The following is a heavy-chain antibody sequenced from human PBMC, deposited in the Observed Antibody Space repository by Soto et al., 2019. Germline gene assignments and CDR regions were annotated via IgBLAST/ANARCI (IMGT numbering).Heavy chain of an antibody. V-gene: IGHV4-59*01. Sequence: SEILSLTCTVSGDSISSYFWTWIRQPPGKALEWIGYMFHSGRTNYNPSLTSRVTMSADTSNNQFSLTLTSVTAADTAVYYCAKAVKYYDSTGYDAFAVWGQGIMVTV. CDR1: GDSISSYF. CDR3: AKAVKYYDSTGYDAFAV. D-gene: IGHD3-22*01. CDR2: MFHSGRT. J-gene: IGHJ3*01.